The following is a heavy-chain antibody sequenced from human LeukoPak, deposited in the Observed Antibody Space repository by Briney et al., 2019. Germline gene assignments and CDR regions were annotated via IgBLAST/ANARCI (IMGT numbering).Heavy chain of an antibody. CDR3: ARDPGVTTDYYYYGMDV. V-gene: IGHV1-2*02. J-gene: IGHJ6*02. Sequence: ASVKVSCKASGYTFTGYYMHWVRQAPGQGREWRGWINPNSGGTNYAQKFQGRVTMTRDTSISTAYMELSRLRSDDTAVYYCARDPGVTTDYYYYGMDVWGQGTTVTVSS. CDR1: GYTFTGYY. D-gene: IGHD4-17*01. CDR2: INPNSGGT.